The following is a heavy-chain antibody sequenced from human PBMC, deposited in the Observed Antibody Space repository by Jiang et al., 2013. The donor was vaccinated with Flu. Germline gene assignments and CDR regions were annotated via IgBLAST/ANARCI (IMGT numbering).Heavy chain of an antibody. V-gene: IGHV4-31*03. CDR2: IYYSGST. CDR1: GGSISSGGYY. Sequence: GSGLVKPSQTLSLTCTVSGGSISSGGYYWSWIRQHPGKGLEWIGYIYYSGSTYYNPSLKSRVTISVDTSKNQFSLKLSSVTAADTAVYYCARAGLDYYDSSGYYTYRGAFDIWGQGTMVTVSS. J-gene: IGHJ3*02. CDR3: ARAGLDYYDSSGYYTYRGAFDI. D-gene: IGHD3-22*01.